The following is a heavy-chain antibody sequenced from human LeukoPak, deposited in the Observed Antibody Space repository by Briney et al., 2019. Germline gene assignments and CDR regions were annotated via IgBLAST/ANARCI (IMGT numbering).Heavy chain of an antibody. Sequence: GGSLRLSCAASGFTFSSYAMSWVRQAPGKGLEWVSAISGSGGSTYYADSVKGRFTIPRDNSKNTLYLQMNSPRAEDTAVYYCASLKPYYYGMDVWGQGTTVTVSS. V-gene: IGHV3-23*01. CDR2: ISGSGGST. J-gene: IGHJ6*02. CDR3: ASLKPYYYGMDV. CDR1: GFTFSSYA.